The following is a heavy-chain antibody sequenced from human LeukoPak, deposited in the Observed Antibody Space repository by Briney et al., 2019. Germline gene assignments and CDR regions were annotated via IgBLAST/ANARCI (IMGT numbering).Heavy chain of an antibody. CDR3: AKQQPYYYGMDV. J-gene: IGHJ6*02. CDR2: ISGDGGST. CDR1: GFTFDDYA. Sequence: GGSLRLSCAASGFTFDDYAMHRVRQAPGKGLEWVSLISGDGGSTYYADSVKGRFTISRDNSKNSLYLQMNSLRTEDTALYYCAKQQPYYYGMDVWGQGTTVTVSS. D-gene: IGHD6-13*01. V-gene: IGHV3-43*02.